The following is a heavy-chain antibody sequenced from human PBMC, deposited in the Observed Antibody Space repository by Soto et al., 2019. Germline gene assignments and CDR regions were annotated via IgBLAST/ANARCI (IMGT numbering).Heavy chain of an antibody. V-gene: IGHV4-4*02. CDR1: GGSISSSNW. CDR3: ASVSYDFWSGYWRQLDLRWFDP. Sequence: SDTLSLTCAVSGGSISSSNWGSWVRRPPGKGVEWIGEIYHRGRTNYNPSLKSRVTIAVDKSKNQFSLKLSSVTAADTAVYYCASVSYDFWSGYWRQLDLRWFDPWGQGTLVTVS. J-gene: IGHJ5*02. CDR2: IYHRGRT. D-gene: IGHD3-3*01.